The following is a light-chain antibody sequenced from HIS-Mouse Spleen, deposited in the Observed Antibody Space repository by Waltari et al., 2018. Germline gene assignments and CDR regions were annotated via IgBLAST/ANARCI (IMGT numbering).Light chain of an antibody. Sequence: SYVLTQPPSVSVAPGHTARITFVGNHIGSKSLDWYQQKPGQAPVLVVYDDSDRPSGIPERFSGSNSGNTATLTISRVEAGDEADYYCQVWDSSSDHYVFGTGTKVTVL. V-gene: IGLV3-21*02. J-gene: IGLJ1*01. CDR2: DDS. CDR1: HIGSKS. CDR3: QVWDSSSDHYV.